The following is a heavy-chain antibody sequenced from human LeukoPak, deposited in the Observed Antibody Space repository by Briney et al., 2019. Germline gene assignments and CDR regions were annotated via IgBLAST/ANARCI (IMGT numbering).Heavy chain of an antibody. J-gene: IGHJ4*02. CDR3: AKDSNRNDERRPSAFDY. CDR1: GFTFSSYA. V-gene: IGHV3-23*01. CDR2: ISGSGGST. D-gene: IGHD1-1*01. Sequence: PGGSLRLSCAASGFTFSSYAMSWVRQAPGKGLEWVSAISGSGGSTYYADSVKGRFTISRDNSKNTLYLQMNSLRAEDTAVYYCAKDSNRNDERRPSAFDYWGQGTLVTVSS.